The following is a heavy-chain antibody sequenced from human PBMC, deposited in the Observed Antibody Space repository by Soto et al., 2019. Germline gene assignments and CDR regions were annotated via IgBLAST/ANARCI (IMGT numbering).Heavy chain of an antibody. J-gene: IGHJ6*02. V-gene: IGHV5-51*01. CDR2: IYPGDSDT. CDR1: GYSFTSYW. D-gene: IGHD4-17*01. Sequence: GESLKISCKGSGYSFTSYWIGWVRQMPGKGLEWMGIIYPGDSDTRYSPSLQGQVTISADKSISTAYLQWSSLKASDTAMYYCARSESYGDRYYYGMDVWGQGTTVTV. CDR3: ARSESYGDRYYYGMDV.